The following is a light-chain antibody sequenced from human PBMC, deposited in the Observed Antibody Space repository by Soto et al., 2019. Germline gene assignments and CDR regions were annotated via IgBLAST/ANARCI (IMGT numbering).Light chain of an antibody. CDR3: QQSYSTPPIT. J-gene: IGKJ5*01. CDR2: AAS. CDR1: QSISFY. Sequence: DIQMTQSPSSLSASVGDRVTITCRASQSISFYLNWYQQKPGKAPKLLIYAASSLQGGVPSRFSGSGSGTDFTLTISSLQPEDFATYYCQQSYSTPPITFGQGTRLEIK. V-gene: IGKV1-39*01.